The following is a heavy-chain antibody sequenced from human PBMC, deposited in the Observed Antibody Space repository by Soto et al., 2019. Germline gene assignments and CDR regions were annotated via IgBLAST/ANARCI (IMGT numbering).Heavy chain of an antibody. CDR3: ARDAVPAAMLLDAFDI. CDR2: INAGNGNT. V-gene: IGHV1-3*01. Sequence: ASVKVSCKASGYTFTSYAMHWVRQAPGQRLEWMGWINAGNGNTKYSQKFQGRVTITRDTSASTAYMELSSLRSEDTAVYYCARDAVPAAMLLDAFDIWGQGTMVTVSS. J-gene: IGHJ3*02. D-gene: IGHD2-2*01. CDR1: GYTFTSYA.